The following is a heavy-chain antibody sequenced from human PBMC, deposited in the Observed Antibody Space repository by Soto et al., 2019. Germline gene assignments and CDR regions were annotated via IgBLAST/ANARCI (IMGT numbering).Heavy chain of an antibody. V-gene: IGHV3-73*01. CDR2: IRSKANSYAT. CDR1: GFTFSGSA. J-gene: IGHJ6*03. Sequence: HPGGSLRLSCAASGFTFSGSAMHWVRQASGKGLEWVGRIRSKANSYATAYAASVKGRFTISRDDSKNTAYLQMNSLKTEDTAVYYCTRVIAARDYYYYMDVWGKGTTVTVSS. CDR3: TRVIAARDYYYYMDV. D-gene: IGHD6-6*01.